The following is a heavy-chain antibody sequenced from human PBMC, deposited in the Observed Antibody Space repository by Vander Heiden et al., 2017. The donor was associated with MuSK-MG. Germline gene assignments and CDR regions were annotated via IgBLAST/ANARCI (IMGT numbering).Heavy chain of an antibody. D-gene: IGHD6-19*01. CDR3: ASHQQWLDSYYFDY. CDR1: ASTLGNYA. Sequence: VEPLQSGGGLLQRGGSLRLACAASASTLGNYATSWGRPGQGRELEGVSGISGSGGSKNYADSGKGRFTISRDNSNNTLYLQMNSLRAEDTAVYYCASHQQWLDSYYFDYWGQGTLVTVSS. V-gene: IGHV3-23*01. J-gene: IGHJ4*02. CDR2: ISGSGGSK.